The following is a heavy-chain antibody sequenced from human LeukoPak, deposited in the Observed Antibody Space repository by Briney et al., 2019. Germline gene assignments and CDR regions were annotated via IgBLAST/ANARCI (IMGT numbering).Heavy chain of an antibody. CDR2: IKQDGSEK. V-gene: IGHV3-7*05. D-gene: IGHD2-15*01. J-gene: IGHJ6*02. Sequence: GGSLRLSCAASGFTFSSYWMSWVRQAPGKGLEWVANIKQDGSEKYYVDSVKGRFTISRDNAKNSLYLQMNSLRAEDTDVFYCASLGYCSGGSCYGYYYGMDVWGQGTTVTVSS. CDR1: GFTFSSYW. CDR3: ASLGYCSGGSCYGYYYGMDV.